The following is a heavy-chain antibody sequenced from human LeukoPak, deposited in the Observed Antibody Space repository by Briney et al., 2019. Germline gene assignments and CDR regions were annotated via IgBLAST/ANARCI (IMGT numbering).Heavy chain of an antibody. CDR3: ARGGYSGPFYFDY. CDR1: GFTFSSYW. J-gene: IGHJ4*02. Sequence: GGSLRLSCAASGFTFSSYWMSWVRQAPGKGLEWVGNIKQDGSEKYYVDSVKGRFTISRDNAKNSLYLQMNSLRAEDTAVYYCARGGYSGPFYFDYWGQGTLVTVSS. V-gene: IGHV3-7*04. D-gene: IGHD5-12*01. CDR2: IKQDGSEK.